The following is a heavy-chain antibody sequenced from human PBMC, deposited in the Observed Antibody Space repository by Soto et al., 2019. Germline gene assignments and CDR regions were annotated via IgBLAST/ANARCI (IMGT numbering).Heavy chain of an antibody. Sequence: PSETLSLTCTVSGGSIGSSSYYWGWIRQPPGKGLEWIGSIYYSGSTYYNPSLKSRVTISVDTSKNQFSLKLSSVTAADTAVYYCARLAGYSSSPAHYYYGMVVWGQGTTVTVSS. CDR1: GGSIGSSSYY. J-gene: IGHJ6*02. D-gene: IGHD6-6*01. CDR3: ARLAGYSSSPAHYYYGMVV. CDR2: IYYSGST. V-gene: IGHV4-39*01.